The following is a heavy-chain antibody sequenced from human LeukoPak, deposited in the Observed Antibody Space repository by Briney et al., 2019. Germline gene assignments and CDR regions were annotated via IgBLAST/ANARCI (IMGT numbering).Heavy chain of an antibody. Sequence: GGSLRLSCAASGFTFSSYGMHWVRQAPGKGLEWVAVISYDGSNKYYADSVKGRFTITRDNSKNTLYLQMNSLRAEDTAVYYCAKATVTTGYYYGMDVWGQGTTVTVSS. J-gene: IGHJ6*02. CDR1: GFTFSSYG. CDR2: ISYDGSNK. V-gene: IGHV3-30*18. CDR3: AKATVTTGYYYGMDV. D-gene: IGHD4-11*01.